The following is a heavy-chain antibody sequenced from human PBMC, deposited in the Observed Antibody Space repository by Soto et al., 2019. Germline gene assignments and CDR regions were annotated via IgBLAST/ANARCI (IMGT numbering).Heavy chain of an antibody. J-gene: IGHJ5*02. V-gene: IGHV4-59*01. Sequence: QVQLQASGPGLVKSSETLSLTCSVSGDSSSTYYWGWIRQPPGKGLAWIGYINYSGRSNHNPSLKSRLSISVDASKNQVSLKLTSVTAADTAVYYCARSYCADSVSCNWFDPWGQGTLVVVSS. CDR1: GDSSSTYY. D-gene: IGHD2-8*02. CDR2: INYSGRS. CDR3: ARSYCADSVSCNWFDP.